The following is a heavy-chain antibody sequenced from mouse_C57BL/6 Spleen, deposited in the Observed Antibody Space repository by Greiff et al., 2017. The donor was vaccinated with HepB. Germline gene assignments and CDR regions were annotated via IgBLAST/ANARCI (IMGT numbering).Heavy chain of an antibody. Sequence: QVQLHQPGAELVKPGASVKMSCKASGYTFTSYWITWVKQRPGQGLEWIGDIYPGSGSTNYNEKFKSKATLTVDTSSSTAYMQLSSLTSEDSAVYYCARNPYYYGSSLDYWGQGTTLTVSS. J-gene: IGHJ2*01. CDR1: GYTFTSYW. D-gene: IGHD1-1*01. CDR3: ARNPYYYGSSLDY. V-gene: IGHV1-55*01. CDR2: IYPGSGST.